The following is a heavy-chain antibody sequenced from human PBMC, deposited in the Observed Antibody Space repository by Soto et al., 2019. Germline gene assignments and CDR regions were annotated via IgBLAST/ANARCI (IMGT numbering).Heavy chain of an antibody. Sequence: QVQLVQSGGEVRKPGASVKVSCKTSGYTFTNYGINWVRQAPGRGLEWMGRISSYNGNTNYAQNFQGTLTMTTDTSTSTAYMELRSLTSDDTAVCYCARDRPPYLEWMSQRGWFDPWGQGTLVTVSA. D-gene: IGHD3-3*01. CDR3: ARDRPPYLEWMSQRGWFDP. CDR2: ISSYNGNT. V-gene: IGHV1-18*04. J-gene: IGHJ5*02. CDR1: GYTFTNYG.